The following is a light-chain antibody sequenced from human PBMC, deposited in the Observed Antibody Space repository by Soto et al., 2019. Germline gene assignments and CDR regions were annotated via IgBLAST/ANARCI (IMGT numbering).Light chain of an antibody. CDR1: QSVSSSY. J-gene: IGKJ1*01. Sequence: EIVLTQSPGTLSLSPGERATLSCRASQSVSSSYLAWYQQKPGQAPRHLIYGTSSRATAIPDRFSGSESGTDFTLTISRLEADDFAVYYCQQYGSSSWTFGQGTKVEI. CDR2: GTS. CDR3: QQYGSSSWT. V-gene: IGKV3-20*01.